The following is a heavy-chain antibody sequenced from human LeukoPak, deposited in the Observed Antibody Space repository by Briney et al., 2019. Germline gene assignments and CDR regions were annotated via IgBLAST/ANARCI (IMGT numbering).Heavy chain of an antibody. CDR3: AYDSSGYSYDAFDI. J-gene: IGHJ3*02. D-gene: IGHD3-22*01. V-gene: IGHV4-59*01. Sequence: PSETLSLTCTVSGGSISSYYRSWIRQPPGKGLKWIGSICYSGSTNYNPSLKSRVTISVDTSKTQFSLKLSSGTAADTAVYYCAYDSSGYSYDAFDICGQGTMVTVSS. CDR1: GGSISSYY. CDR2: ICYSGST.